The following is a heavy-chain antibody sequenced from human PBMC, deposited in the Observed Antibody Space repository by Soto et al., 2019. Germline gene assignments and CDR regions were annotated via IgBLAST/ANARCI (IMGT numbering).Heavy chain of an antibody. Sequence: SETLSLTCSFSCTSIRGYYWTWIRQPPGKGLEWIGYIYYTGTTKYNPSLKSRVTISVDTSKNQFSPRLNSVTAADTAVYYCAREVSSFGSNHFDSWGQGALVTVSS. V-gene: IGHV4-59*01. CDR3: AREVSSFGSNHFDS. D-gene: IGHD3-10*01. J-gene: IGHJ4*02. CDR2: IYYTGTT. CDR1: CTSIRGYY.